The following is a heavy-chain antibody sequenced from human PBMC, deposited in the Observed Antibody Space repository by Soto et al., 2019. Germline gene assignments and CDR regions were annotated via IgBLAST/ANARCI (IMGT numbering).Heavy chain of an antibody. Sequence: GGSLRLSCAASGFTFSSYSMNWVRQAPGKGLEWVSSISSSSSYIYYADPVKGRFTISRDNAKNSLYLQMNSLRAEDTAVYYCARERDYYDSSAHDAFDIWGQGTMVTVSS. J-gene: IGHJ3*02. V-gene: IGHV3-21*01. CDR2: ISSSSSYI. D-gene: IGHD3-22*01. CDR1: GFTFSSYS. CDR3: ARERDYYDSSAHDAFDI.